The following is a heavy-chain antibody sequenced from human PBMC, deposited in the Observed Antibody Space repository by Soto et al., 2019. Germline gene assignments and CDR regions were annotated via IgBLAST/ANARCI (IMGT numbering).Heavy chain of an antibody. J-gene: IGHJ5*02. D-gene: IGHD3-22*01. Sequence: SETLSLTCAVYGASFSDYYWSWIRQPPGKGPEWIGEINHSGSTNYNPSLKSRVTISVDTSKNQFSLKLTSVTAADTAVYYCATAPETYHPSGYLPYWLDPWGRGTLVTVSS. V-gene: IGHV4-34*01. CDR2: INHSGST. CDR3: ATAPETYHPSGYLPYWLDP. CDR1: GASFSDYY.